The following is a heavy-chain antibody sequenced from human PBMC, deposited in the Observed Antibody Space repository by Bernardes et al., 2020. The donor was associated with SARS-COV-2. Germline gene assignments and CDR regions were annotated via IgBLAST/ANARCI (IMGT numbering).Heavy chain of an antibody. J-gene: IGHJ4*02. D-gene: IGHD3-3*01. V-gene: IGHV3-30*01. Sequence: GGSLRLSCAASGFTFSSYGIQWVRQAPGKGLEWVAVISYDGTNTYYADSVKGRFTLSRDNSKNTLYLQMNSLRAEDTAVYFCARDERSITIFGVVIPYGMDVFFDYWGQGTLVTVSS. CDR1: GFTFSSYG. CDR3: ARDERSITIFGVVIPYGMDVFFDY. CDR2: ISYDGTNT.